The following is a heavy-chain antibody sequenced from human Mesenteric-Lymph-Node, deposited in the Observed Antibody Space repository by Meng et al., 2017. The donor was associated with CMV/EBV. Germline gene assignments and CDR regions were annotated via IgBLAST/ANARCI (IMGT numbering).Heavy chain of an antibody. V-gene: IGHV1-3*04. J-gene: IGHJ4*02. Sequence: SGYALTHDPIHWVGQAAGQGLDWMGWINTYTAKTRYSKSCQGRVTVTRDTSATTVYMEWSSLRSEDTAVYYCARDGRSYGSGDFDSWGQGTLVTVSS. CDR3: ARDGRSYGSGDFDS. D-gene: IGHD3-10*01. CDR1: GYALTHDP. CDR2: INTYTAKT.